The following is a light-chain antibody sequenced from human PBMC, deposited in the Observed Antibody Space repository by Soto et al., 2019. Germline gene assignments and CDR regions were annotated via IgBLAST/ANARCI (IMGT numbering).Light chain of an antibody. CDR3: CSYAGSSTLV. J-gene: IGLJ2*01. V-gene: IGLV2-23*01. CDR2: EGS. Sequence: QSALTQPASVSGSPGQSITISCTGTSSDVGSYKFVSWYQQHPVKARKLMIYEGSKRPSGVSNRFSGSKSGNMASLTISGLQAEDEADYYCCSYAGSSTLVFGGGTQLTVL. CDR1: SSDVGSYKF.